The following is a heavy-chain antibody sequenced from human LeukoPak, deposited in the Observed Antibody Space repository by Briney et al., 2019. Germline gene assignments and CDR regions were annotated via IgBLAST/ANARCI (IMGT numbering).Heavy chain of an antibody. Sequence: PSQTLSLTCTVSGGSISSGSYYWSWIRQPAGKGLEWIGRIYTSGSTNYNPSLKSRVTISVDTSKNQFSLKLSSVTAADTAVYYCARLWGYSYGYILGDDYWGQGTLVTVSS. CDR2: IYTSGST. J-gene: IGHJ4*02. V-gene: IGHV4-61*02. CDR3: ARLWGYSYGYILGDDY. D-gene: IGHD5-18*01. CDR1: GGSISSGSYY.